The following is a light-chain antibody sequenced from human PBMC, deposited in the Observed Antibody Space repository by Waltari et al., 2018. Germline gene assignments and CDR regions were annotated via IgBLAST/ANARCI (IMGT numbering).Light chain of an antibody. J-gene: IGKJ4*01. V-gene: IGKV3-11*01. CDR3: QQRRNWPLT. CDR2: DAS. Sequence: CRTSQSVGTYLAWYKQRPGQSPRLLIYDASYRATGIPARFSGSGSETDFTLTISSLQPEDFAVYYCQQRRNWPLTFGGGTRVEI. CDR1: QSVGTY.